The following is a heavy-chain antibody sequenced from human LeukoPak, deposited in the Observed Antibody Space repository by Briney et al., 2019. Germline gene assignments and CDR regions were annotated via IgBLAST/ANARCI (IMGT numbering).Heavy chain of an antibody. CDR2: IWYDGSNK. CDR1: GFTFSSYG. V-gene: IGHV3-33*01. D-gene: IGHD2-2*01. J-gene: IGHJ4*02. CDR3: ARGKYQLHYFDY. Sequence: GRSLRLSCAASGFTFSSYGMHWVRQAPGKGLEWVAVIWYDGSNKYYADSVKGRFTISRDNSKNTLYLQMNNLRAEDTAVYYCARGKYQLHYFDYWGQGTLVTVSS.